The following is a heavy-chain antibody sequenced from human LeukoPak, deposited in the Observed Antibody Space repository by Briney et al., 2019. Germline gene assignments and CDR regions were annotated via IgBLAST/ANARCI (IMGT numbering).Heavy chain of an antibody. D-gene: IGHD1-14*01. CDR1: GYTFTGYY. J-gene: IGHJ6*03. CDR2: INPNTGDT. V-gene: IGHV1-2*02. Sequence: ASVKVSCKASGYTFTGYYIHWVRQAPGQGLEWMGWINPNTGDTNYAQKFQGRVTMTRDTSISTAYMELSRLRSDDTAVYYCARSAGKYYYYYMDVWGKGTTVTVSS. CDR3: ARSAGKYYYYYMDV.